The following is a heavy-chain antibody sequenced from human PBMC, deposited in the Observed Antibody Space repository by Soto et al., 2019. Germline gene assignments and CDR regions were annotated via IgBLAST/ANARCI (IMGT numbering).Heavy chain of an antibody. CDR2: INPKSGGT. CDR1: GYSFTDYH. Sequence: ASVKVSCKASGYSFTDYHIHWVRQAPGQGLEWLGRINPKSGGTSTAQKFQGWVTMTTDTSISTASMELTRLTSDDTAIYYCARGDSTDCSNGVCSFFYNHDMDVWGQGTTVT. CDR3: ARGDSTDCSNGVCSFFYNHDMDV. D-gene: IGHD2-8*01. V-gene: IGHV1-2*04. J-gene: IGHJ6*02.